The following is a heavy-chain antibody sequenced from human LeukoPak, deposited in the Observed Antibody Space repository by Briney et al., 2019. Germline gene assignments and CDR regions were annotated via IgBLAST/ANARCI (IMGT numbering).Heavy chain of an antibody. V-gene: IGHV3-30-3*01. J-gene: IGHJ4*02. D-gene: IGHD3-9*01. Sequence: QTWGSLRLSCAASGFTFNSYSMHWVRQAPGKGLEWVTAISDDETYKFYADPVKGRFTISRDNAKNSLYLQMNSLRAEDTAVYYCANFQWLRYFALWGQGTLVTVSS. CDR3: ANFQWLRYFAL. CDR1: GFTFNSYS. CDR2: ISDDETYK.